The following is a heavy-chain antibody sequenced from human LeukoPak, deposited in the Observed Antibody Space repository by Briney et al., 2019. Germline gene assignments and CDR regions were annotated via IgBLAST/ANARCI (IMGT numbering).Heavy chain of an antibody. Sequence: GGSLRLSCAASGFTFSAYAMNWVRRAPGKGLEWVSSISGSGSTTYYADSVKGRFTISRDNSEKTLYLQMNTLRAEDTALYYCAKDVRGYNRPVDHWGQGTLVTVSS. D-gene: IGHD3-10*02. J-gene: IGHJ4*01. CDR1: GFTFSAYA. CDR2: ISGSGSTT. V-gene: IGHV3-23*01. CDR3: AKDVRGYNRPVDH.